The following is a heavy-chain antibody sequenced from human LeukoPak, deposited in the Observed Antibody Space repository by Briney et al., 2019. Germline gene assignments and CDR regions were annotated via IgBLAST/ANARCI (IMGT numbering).Heavy chain of an antibody. CDR3: ARVPILTAYEGGYFDY. J-gene: IGHJ4*02. V-gene: IGHV4-38-2*02. D-gene: IGHD3-9*01. CDR2: IYHSGST. Sequence: PSETLSLTCSVSGYSISSGNYWGWIRLPPGKGLQWIGSIYHSGSTYYNPSLKSRVTISVDTSKNQFSLKLSSVTAADTAVYYCARVPILTAYEGGYFDYWGQGTLVTVSS. CDR1: GYSISSGNY.